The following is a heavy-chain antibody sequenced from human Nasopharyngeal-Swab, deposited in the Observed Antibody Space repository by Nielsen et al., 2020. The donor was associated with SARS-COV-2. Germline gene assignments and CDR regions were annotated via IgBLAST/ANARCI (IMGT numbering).Heavy chain of an antibody. CDR2: IKQDGSEN. CDR3: ARGQDSSGWYTPGSYYYYGMDV. D-gene: IGHD6-19*01. CDR1: GFTFSSYW. V-gene: IGHV3-7*01. J-gene: IGHJ6*02. Sequence: GESLKISCAASGFTFSSYWMSWVRQAPGKGLEWVANIKQDGSENYYVDSVKGRFTISRDNAKNSLYLQMNSLRAEDTAVYYCARGQDSSGWYTPGSYYYYGMDVWGQGTTVTVSS.